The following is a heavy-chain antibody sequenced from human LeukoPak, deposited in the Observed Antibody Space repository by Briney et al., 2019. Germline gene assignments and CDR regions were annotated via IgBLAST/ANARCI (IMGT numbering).Heavy chain of an antibody. CDR2: ISTSSTYI. CDR3: ARDPPFIIGTTFFDY. CDR1: GFTFSSYS. J-gene: IGHJ4*02. Sequence: GGSLRLSCAASGFTFSSYSMNWVRQAPGKGLEWVSSISTSSTYIYYADSVKGRFTISRDNAKNSLYLQMNSLTAEDTAVYYCARDPPFIIGTTFFDYWGQGTLVTVSS. V-gene: IGHV3-21*01. D-gene: IGHD1-20*01.